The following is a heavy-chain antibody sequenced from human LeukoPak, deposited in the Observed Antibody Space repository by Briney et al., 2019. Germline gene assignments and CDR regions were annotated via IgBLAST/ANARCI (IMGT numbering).Heavy chain of an antibody. V-gene: IGHV4-59*01. CDR3: ARSRYYDSTGYNPTYYFDS. D-gene: IGHD3-22*01. Sequence: SETLSLTCTVSGGSIIGSYWTWIRQSPGKSLEYIGYIYKTVDVNYSPSLKSRVTISIDMSGNQFSLRLNSVTAADTALYYCARSRYYDSTGYNPTYYFDSWGQGALVTVSS. J-gene: IGHJ4*02. CDR2: IYKTVDV. CDR1: GGSIIGSY.